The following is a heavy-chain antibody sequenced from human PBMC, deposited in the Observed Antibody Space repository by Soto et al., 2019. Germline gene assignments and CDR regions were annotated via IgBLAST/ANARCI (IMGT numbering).Heavy chain of an antibody. J-gene: IGHJ4*02. V-gene: IGHV4-30-2*01. CDR3: AREAGDLGGGPIGN. CDR1: GGSISSGLSS. D-gene: IGHD4-17*01. Sequence: LQLQESGSGLVKPSQTLSLTCAVSGGSISSGLSSWSWIRQPPGKGLEWLGYIYHSGSSSYNPSLMSRLTISIDKSKNPFFLNLTSGTAEDSAVYYCAREAGDLGGGPIGNWGQGTLVTVSS. CDR2: IYHSGSS.